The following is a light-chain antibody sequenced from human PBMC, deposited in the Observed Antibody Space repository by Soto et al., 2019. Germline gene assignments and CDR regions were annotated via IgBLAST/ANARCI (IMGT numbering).Light chain of an antibody. V-gene: IGLV2-23*01. CDR3: CSYAGTHVV. Sequence: QSALTQPASVSGSPGQSITISCTGTSSDVGSYNLVSWYQQHPGKAPKLMIYEGSKRTSGVSNRFSGSKSGNTASLTISGLQAEDEADYYCCSYAGTHVVFGGGTKVTVL. CDR1: SSDVGSYNL. CDR2: EGS. J-gene: IGLJ2*01.